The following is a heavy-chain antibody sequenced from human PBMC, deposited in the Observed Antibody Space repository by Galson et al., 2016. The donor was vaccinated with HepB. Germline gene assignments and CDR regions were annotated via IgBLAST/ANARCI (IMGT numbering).Heavy chain of an antibody. V-gene: IGHV4-31*03. CDR3: ARGSHYYGSGSYCHWFDP. CDR1: GGSISSGGYH. CDR2: IFYSGST. D-gene: IGHD3-10*01. Sequence: TLSLTCTVSGGSISSGGYHWGWIRQHPGKGLGWIGYIFYSGSTYYNPSLKSRLSISVDTSKNQFSLKLSSVTAADTAMYYCARGSHYYGSGSYCHWFDPWGQATLVTVSS. J-gene: IGHJ5*02.